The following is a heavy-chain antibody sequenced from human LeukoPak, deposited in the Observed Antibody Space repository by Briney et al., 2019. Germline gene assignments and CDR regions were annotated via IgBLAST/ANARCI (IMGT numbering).Heavy chain of an antibody. J-gene: IGHJ4*02. CDR3: AKDRGIEYCSSSSCLGPFDY. Sequence: GGSLRLSCAASGFTFTSYAMNWVRRAPGKGLEWVSAICGSGDSTYYADSVKGRFTISRDNSKNTLYLQMNSLRAEDTAVYYCAKDRGIEYCSSSSCLGPFDYWGQGTLVTVSS. V-gene: IGHV3-23*01. CDR2: ICGSGDST. D-gene: IGHD2-2*01. CDR1: GFTFTSYA.